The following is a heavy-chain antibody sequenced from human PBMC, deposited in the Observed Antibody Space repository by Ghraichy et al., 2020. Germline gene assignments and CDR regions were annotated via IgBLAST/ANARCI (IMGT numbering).Heavy chain of an antibody. CDR3: ASDSRYYYFNGMDV. D-gene: IGHD3-3*01. Sequence: SETLSLTCGVYGGSFRGYYWSWIRQPPGKGLEWIGEINHSGSTNYNPSLKSRVTISIDTSKTQFFLKMNSVTAADTAVYYCASDSRYYYFNGMDVWGQGTTVTVSS. J-gene: IGHJ6*01. CDR1: GGSFRGYY. V-gene: IGHV4-34*01. CDR2: INHSGST.